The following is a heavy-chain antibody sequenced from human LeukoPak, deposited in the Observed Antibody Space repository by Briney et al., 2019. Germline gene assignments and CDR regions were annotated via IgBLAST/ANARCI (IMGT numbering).Heavy chain of an antibody. D-gene: IGHD2-2*01. V-gene: IGHV3-30*18. CDR2: ISYDGSNK. CDR1: GFTFSSYG. J-gene: IGHJ4*02. CDR3: AKPHYCSSTSCYGESPFDY. Sequence: GGSLRLSCAASGFTFSSYGMHWVRQAPGKGLEWVAVISYDGSNKYYTDSVKDRFTISRDNSKNTLYLQMNSLRAEDTAVYYCAKPHYCSSTSCYGESPFDYWGQGTLVTVSS.